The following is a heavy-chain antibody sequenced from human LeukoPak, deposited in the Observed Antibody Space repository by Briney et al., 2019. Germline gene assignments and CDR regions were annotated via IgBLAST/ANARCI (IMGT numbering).Heavy chain of an antibody. CDR3: ARLAGSSSSDY. CDR1: GASISSYY. J-gene: IGHJ4*02. V-gene: IGHV4-4*09. Sequence: SETLPLTCNVSGASISSYYWSWIRQPPGKGLEWIGYIYTSGSTNYNPSLKSRVTISLDMSKNQFSLKLSSVTAADTAVYYCARLAGSSSSDYWGQGTLVTVSS. CDR2: IYTSGST. D-gene: IGHD6-6*01.